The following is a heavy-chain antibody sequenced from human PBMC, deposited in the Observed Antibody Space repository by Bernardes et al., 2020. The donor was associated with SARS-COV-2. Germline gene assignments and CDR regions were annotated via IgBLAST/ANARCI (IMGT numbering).Heavy chain of an antibody. J-gene: IGHJ5*01. Sequence: SESLSLTCAVSGSSISSNNFYWAWLRPSPGQGLEWIGTIYYTKTNYYNPSLKSRVTISVDTSKNQLSLSLSSVTAADTAVYYCARRYSGYDMFNWFDSWGQGAQITVSS. CDR3: ARRYSGYDMFNWFDS. D-gene: IGHD5-12*01. CDR1: GSSISSNNFY. V-gene: IGHV4-39*01. CDR2: IYYTKTN.